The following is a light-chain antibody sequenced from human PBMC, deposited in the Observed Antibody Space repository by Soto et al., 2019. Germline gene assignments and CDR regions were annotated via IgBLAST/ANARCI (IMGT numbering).Light chain of an antibody. CDR3: QSHDRSLIPLYD. Sequence: QSVLTQPPSVSGAPGQRVTISCTGSSSSIGANYDVNWYQQHPVTAPKLLIYGNTVRPSGVPDRFSGSKSGTSASLAITGLQAEDEADYYCQSHDRSLIPLYDFGNGTKVTV. V-gene: IGLV1-40*01. J-gene: IGLJ1*01. CDR1: SSSIGANYD. CDR2: GNT.